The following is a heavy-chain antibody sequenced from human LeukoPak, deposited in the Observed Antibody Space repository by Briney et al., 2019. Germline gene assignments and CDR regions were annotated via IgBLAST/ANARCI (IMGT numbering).Heavy chain of an antibody. CDR1: GGSLSSYY. Sequence: SETLSLTCTVSGGSLSSYYWSWIRQPPGKGLEWIGYIYYSGSTNYNPSLKSRVTISVDTSKNQFSLKLSSVTAADTAVYYCARVILVGATYFDYWGQGTLVPVSS. V-gene: IGHV4-59*01. CDR3: ARVILVGATYFDY. D-gene: IGHD1-26*01. CDR2: IYYSGST. J-gene: IGHJ4*02.